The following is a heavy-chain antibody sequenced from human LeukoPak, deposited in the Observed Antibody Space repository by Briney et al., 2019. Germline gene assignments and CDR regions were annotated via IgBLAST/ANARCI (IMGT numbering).Heavy chain of an antibody. CDR2: IDYSGTT. J-gene: IGHJ4*02. CDR1: GGSIRSGSYY. CDR3: ARRGEAAGSKGAFDY. D-gene: IGHD6-13*01. Sequence: SETLSLTCTVSGGSIRSGSYYWGWIRQPPRKGLEWIGSIDYSGTTYYNPSLKSRVTISVDTSKNQFSLKLSSVTAADTALYYCARRGEAAGSKGAFDYWGQGTLVTVSS. V-gene: IGHV4-39*01.